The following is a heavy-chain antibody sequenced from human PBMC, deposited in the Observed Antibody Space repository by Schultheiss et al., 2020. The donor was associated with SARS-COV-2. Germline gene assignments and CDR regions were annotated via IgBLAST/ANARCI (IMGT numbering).Heavy chain of an antibody. V-gene: IGHV3-30*18. CDR2: ISYDGSNK. J-gene: IGHJ4*02. CDR1: GFTFSSYG. D-gene: IGHD3-3*01. CDR3: AKAQPDVLRFLEWLLPYFDY. Sequence: GGSLRLSCAASGFTFSSYGMHWVRQAPGKGLEWVAVISYDGSNKYYADSVKGRFTISRDNSKNTLYLQMNSLRAEDTAVYYCAKAQPDVLRFLEWLLPYFDYWGQGTLVTVSS.